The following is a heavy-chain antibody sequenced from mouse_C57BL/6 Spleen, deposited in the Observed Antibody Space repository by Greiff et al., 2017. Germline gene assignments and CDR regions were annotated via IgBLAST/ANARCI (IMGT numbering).Heavy chain of an antibody. CDR2: IHPNSGST. CDR3: ARNYHYYGSEGAMDY. Sequence: VQLQQPGAELVKPGASVKLSCKASGYTFTSYWMHWVKQRPGQGLEWIGMIHPNSGSTNYNEKFKSKATLTVDKSSSTAYMQLSSLTSEDSAVYYCARNYHYYGSEGAMDYWGQGTSVTVSS. CDR1: GYTFTSYW. D-gene: IGHD1-1*01. V-gene: IGHV1-64*01. J-gene: IGHJ4*01.